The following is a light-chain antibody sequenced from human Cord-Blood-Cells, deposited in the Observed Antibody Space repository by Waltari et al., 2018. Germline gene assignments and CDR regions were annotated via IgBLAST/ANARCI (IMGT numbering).Light chain of an antibody. Sequence: QSALTQPASVSGSPGQSITISCTGTSSDVGSYNLVSWYQQHPGKAPKLMIYEGSKRPSGVSNRFSGSNSGNTASLTISGLQAEDEADYYCFSYAGSSTLVFGGGTKLTVL. CDR2: EGS. V-gene: IGLV2-23*01. CDR1: SSDVGSYNL. J-gene: IGLJ2*01. CDR3: FSYAGSSTLV.